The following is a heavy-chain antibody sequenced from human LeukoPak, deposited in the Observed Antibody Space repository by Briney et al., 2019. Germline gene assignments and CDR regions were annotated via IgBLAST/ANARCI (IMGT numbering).Heavy chain of an antibody. CDR2: FNHSGNT. Sequence: PSETLSLTCAVYGGSFSGYYWSWIRQPPGKGLEWIGEFNHSGNTNYNPSLKSRITISVDTSKNQFSLKLSSLTAADTAVYYCARALKPPDYGNYYYMDVWGKGTTVTVSS. CDR1: GGSFSGYY. CDR3: ARALKPPDYGNYYYMDV. V-gene: IGHV4-34*01. D-gene: IGHD4-17*01. J-gene: IGHJ6*03.